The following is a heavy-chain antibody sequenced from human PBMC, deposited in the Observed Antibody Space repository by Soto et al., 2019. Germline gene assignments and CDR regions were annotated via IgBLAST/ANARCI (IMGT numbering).Heavy chain of an antibody. CDR2: ISSSGSII. CDR1: GFTVSSYI. J-gene: IGHJ5*02. Sequence: GGSLRLSCAASGFTVSSYIMSWIRQATGKGLEWVSYISSSGSIIYYVDSVKGRFTISRDNAKNSLYLQMNSLRAEDTAVYYCARTTFYWFDPWGQGTLVTVSS. CDR3: ARTTFYWFDP. V-gene: IGHV3-11*01. D-gene: IGHD3-16*01.